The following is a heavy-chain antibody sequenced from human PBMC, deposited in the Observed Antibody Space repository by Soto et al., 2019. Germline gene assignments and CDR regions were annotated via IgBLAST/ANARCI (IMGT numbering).Heavy chain of an antibody. CDR2: IKSKTDGGTT. CDR3: TTTPDRWIPLETFDY. CDR1: GFTFSNAW. V-gene: IGHV3-15*07. D-gene: IGHD5-18*01. Sequence: GGSLRLSCAASGFTFSNAWMNWVRQAPGKGLEWVGRIKSKTDGGTTDYAAPVKGRFTISRDDSKNTLYLQMNSLKTEDTAVYYCTTTPDRWIPLETFDYWGQGTLVTVSS. J-gene: IGHJ4*02.